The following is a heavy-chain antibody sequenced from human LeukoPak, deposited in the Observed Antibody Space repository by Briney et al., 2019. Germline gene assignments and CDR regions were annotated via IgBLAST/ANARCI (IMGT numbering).Heavy chain of an antibody. CDR1: GGTFSSYA. V-gene: IGHV1-69*05. CDR2: IIPIFGTA. J-gene: IGHJ5*02. Sequence: ASVKVSCKASGGTFSSYAISWVRQAPGQGLEWMGGIIPIFGTANYAQKFQGRVTITTDESTSTVYMELSSLRSEDTAVYYCARGETILNWFDPWGQGTLVTVSS. D-gene: IGHD1-1*01. CDR3: ARGETILNWFDP.